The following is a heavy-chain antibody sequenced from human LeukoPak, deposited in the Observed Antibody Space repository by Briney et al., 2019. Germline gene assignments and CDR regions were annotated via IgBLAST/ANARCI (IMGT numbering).Heavy chain of an antibody. D-gene: IGHD5-18*01. Sequence: SVKVSCKASGGTFNNYAINWLRQAPGQGLEWMGGITPIFGTANYVQKFQGRVTITADKSTSTAFMELSSLRSEDTAIYYCARASSDDTTMATPFAYWGQGTLVTVSS. CDR2: ITPIFGTA. CDR1: GGTFNNYA. V-gene: IGHV1-69*06. CDR3: ARASSDDTTMATPFAY. J-gene: IGHJ4*02.